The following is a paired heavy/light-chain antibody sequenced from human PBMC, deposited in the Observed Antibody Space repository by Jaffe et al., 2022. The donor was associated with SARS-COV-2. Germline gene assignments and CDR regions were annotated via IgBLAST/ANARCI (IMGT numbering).Light chain of an antibody. CDR1: QSVSNY. CDR2: AAS. J-gene: IGKJ1*01. V-gene: IGKV1-39*01. CDR3: QQSYGTLWT. Sequence: DIQLTQSPSSLSASVGDRVTITCRASQSVSNYLNWYQQKTGEAPKVLIYAASSLQSGVPSRFSGSGSGTDFTLTISSLQREDFATYYCQQSYGTLWTFGQGTKVDIK.
Heavy chain of an antibody. CDR3: ARDFRRPGYAPRMCDS. D-gene: IGHD1-1*01. J-gene: IGHJ5*01. CDR1: GFTFSSYA. V-gene: IGHV3-33*01. CDR2: IWDDGRNK. Sequence: QVHLVESGGGVVQPGKSLRLSCAASGFTFSSYAMHWVRQAPGKGLEWVAVIWDDGRNKDYADSVRGRFTISRDNTADRLYLQMESLRADDTAVYYCARDFRRPGYAPRMCDSWGQGTLVTVSS.